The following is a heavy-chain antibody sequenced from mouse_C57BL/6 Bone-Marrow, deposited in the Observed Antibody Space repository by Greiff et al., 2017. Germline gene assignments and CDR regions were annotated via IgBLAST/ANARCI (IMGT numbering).Heavy chain of an antibody. V-gene: IGHV1-61*01. CDR2: IYPSDSET. J-gene: IGHJ1*03. CDR3: ARPSYGSSYWYFDV. D-gene: IGHD1-1*01. Sequence: QVQLKQPGAELVRPGSSVKLSCKASGYTFTSYWMDWVKQRPGQGLEWIGNIYPSDSETHYNQKFKDKATLTVDKSSSTAYMQLSSLTSEDSAVYYCARPSYGSSYWYFDVWGTGTTVTVSS. CDR1: GYTFTSYW.